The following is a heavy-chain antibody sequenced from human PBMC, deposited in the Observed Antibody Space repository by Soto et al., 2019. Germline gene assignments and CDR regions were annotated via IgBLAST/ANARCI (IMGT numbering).Heavy chain of an antibody. Sequence: MRCVLRDQRKGLEWVSAISGSGASPSYADSVQGRFTISRDNPKRTLYLQMNNLRAEDTAVYYCQEEEGIRATVPVSALLRNRNFD. D-gene: IGHD1-26*01. J-gene: IGHJ5*02. V-gene: IGHV3-23*01. CDR3: QEEEGIRATVPVSALLRNRNFD. CDR2: ISGSGASP.